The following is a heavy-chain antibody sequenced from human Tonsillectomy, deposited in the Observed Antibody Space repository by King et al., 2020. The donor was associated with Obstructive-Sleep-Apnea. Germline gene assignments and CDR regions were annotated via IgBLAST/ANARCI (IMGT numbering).Heavy chain of an antibody. J-gene: IGHJ6*02. CDR1: GGSFSGYF. CDR3: ARGTQRYCTGGSCFFRLKYNYGMDV. D-gene: IGHD2-8*02. V-gene: IGHV4-34*01. Sequence: VQLQQWGARLLKPSETLSLTCAGYGGSFSGYFWTWIRQSPGKGLEWIGEIDHVGSTNYNPSVKSRITLSVDRPKNQLSLKLNSVTAADTAIYYCARGTQRYCTGGSCFFRLKYNYGMDVWGQGTTVTVSS. CDR2: IDHVGST.